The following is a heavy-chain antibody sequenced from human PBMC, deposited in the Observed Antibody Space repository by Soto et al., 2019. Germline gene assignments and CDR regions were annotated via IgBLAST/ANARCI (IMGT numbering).Heavy chain of an antibody. CDR3: ARGGRCSSTSCYRGSYEY. Sequence: EVQLVESGGGLVKPGGSLRLSCAASGFTFSSYSMNWVRQAPGKGLEWVSSISSSSSYIYYADSVKGRFTISRDNAKNSLYLQMNSLRAEDTAVYYCARGGRCSSTSCYRGSYEYWGRGTLVTVSS. J-gene: IGHJ4*02. D-gene: IGHD2-2*01. CDR1: GFTFSSYS. V-gene: IGHV3-21*01. CDR2: ISSSSSYI.